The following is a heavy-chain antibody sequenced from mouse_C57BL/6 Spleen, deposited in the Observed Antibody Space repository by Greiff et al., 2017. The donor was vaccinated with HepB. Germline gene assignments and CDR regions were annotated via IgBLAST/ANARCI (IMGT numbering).Heavy chain of an antibody. J-gene: IGHJ2*01. CDR1: GYSITSGYY. V-gene: IGHV3-6*01. CDR3: ARDPEYYGSSYPYFDY. Sequence: VQLQQSGPGLVKPSQSLSLTCSVTGYSITSGYYWNWIRQFPGNKLEWMGYISYDGSNNYNPSLKNRISITRDTSKNQFFLKLNSVTTEDTATYYCARDPEYYGSSYPYFDYWGQGTTLTVSS. CDR2: ISYDGSN. D-gene: IGHD1-1*01.